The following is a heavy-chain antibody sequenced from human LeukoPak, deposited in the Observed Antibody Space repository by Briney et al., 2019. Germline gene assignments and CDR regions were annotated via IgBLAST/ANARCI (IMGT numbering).Heavy chain of an antibody. CDR1: GGSISSSSYY. CDR2: IYYSGST. D-gene: IGHD2-2*01. J-gene: IGHJ3*02. V-gene: IGHV4-39*01. Sequence: SETLSLTCTVSGGSISSSSYYWGWIRQPPGKGLEWIGDIYYSGSTYYNPSLKSRVTISVDTSKNQFSLKLSSVTAADTAVFYCARRVPTVVPAADDAFDIWGQGTMVTVS. CDR3: ARRVPTVVPAADDAFDI.